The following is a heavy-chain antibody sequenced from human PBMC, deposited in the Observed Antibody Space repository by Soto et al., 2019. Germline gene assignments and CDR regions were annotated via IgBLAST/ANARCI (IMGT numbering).Heavy chain of an antibody. CDR2: IKEDGSEK. D-gene: IGHD3-10*01. J-gene: IGHJ4*02. CDR3: ARATGADKEDY. Sequence: EVLLVESGGGLVQPGGSLRLSCAASGFTFSSYWMSWVRQALGKGLEWVANIKEDGSEKYYVDSVKGRFTISRDNAKNSLYLQMNSLRAEDTAVYYCARATGADKEDYWGQGTLVTVSS. CDR1: GFTFSSYW. V-gene: IGHV3-7*04.